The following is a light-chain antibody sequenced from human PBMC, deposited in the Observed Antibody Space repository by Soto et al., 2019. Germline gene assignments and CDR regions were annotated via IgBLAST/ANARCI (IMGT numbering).Light chain of an antibody. CDR1: QSVSSN. Sequence: ELVMTQSPATLSVAPEERATLSCRASQSVSSNLAWYQQKPGQAPRLLIYGASTRATGIPARFSGSGSGTEFTLTISSLQSEDFAVYYCQQSNNWPPYTFGQGTKLEIK. V-gene: IGKV3-15*01. CDR2: GAS. CDR3: QQSNNWPPYT. J-gene: IGKJ2*01.